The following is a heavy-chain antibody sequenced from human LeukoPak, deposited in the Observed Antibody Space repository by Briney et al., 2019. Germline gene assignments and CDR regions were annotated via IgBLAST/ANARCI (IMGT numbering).Heavy chain of an antibody. D-gene: IGHD6-13*01. CDR2: IKQDGSEK. CDR1: GFTFSSCW. Sequence: GGSLRLSCAASGFTFSSCWMSWVRQAPGKGLEWVANIKQDGSEKYYVDSVKGRFTISRDNAKNSLYLQMNSLRAEDTAVYYCASGSSSWYYFDYWGQGTLVTVSS. CDR3: ASGSSSWYYFDY. J-gene: IGHJ4*02. V-gene: IGHV3-7*01.